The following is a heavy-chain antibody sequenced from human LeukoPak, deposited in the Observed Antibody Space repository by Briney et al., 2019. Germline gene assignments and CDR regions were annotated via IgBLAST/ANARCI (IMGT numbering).Heavy chain of an antibody. Sequence: ASVKVSCKPSGYTFTSYGISWVRQAPGQGLEWMGWISAYNGNTNYAQKLQGRVTMTTDTSTSTAYMELRSLRSDDTAVYYCARVYKDSSGYYYVPYYFDYWGQGTLVTVSS. CDR3: ARVYKDSSGYYYVPYYFDY. J-gene: IGHJ4*02. D-gene: IGHD3-22*01. CDR1: GYTFTSYG. CDR2: ISAYNGNT. V-gene: IGHV1-18*01.